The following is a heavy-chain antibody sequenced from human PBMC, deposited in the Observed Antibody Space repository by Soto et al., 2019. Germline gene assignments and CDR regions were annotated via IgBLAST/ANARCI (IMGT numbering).Heavy chain of an antibody. D-gene: IGHD3-9*01. Sequence: GGSLRLSCAASGFTFSSYSMNWVRQAPGKGLEWLSYISKSTSTIYYADSVKGRFTISRDNAKNSLYLQMNSLRAEDTAVYYCARDRKKDILTGYSSFDSWGQGA. CDR1: GFTFSSYS. J-gene: IGHJ4*02. CDR2: ISKSTSTI. V-gene: IGHV3-48*01. CDR3: ARDRKKDILTGYSSFDS.